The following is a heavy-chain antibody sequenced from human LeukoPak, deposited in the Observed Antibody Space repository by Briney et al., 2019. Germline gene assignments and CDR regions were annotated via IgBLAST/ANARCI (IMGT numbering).Heavy chain of an antibody. CDR3: ERDLTGDAYFDY. D-gene: IGHD7-27*01. CDR2: IYSGGST. CDR1: GFTVSSNY. Sequence: GGALRHSCEVSGFTVSSNYMTWVRQAPGKGLEWVSIIYSGGSTYYADSVKGRFAISRDNSKNTLYLQMNSLRAEDTAVFYCERDLTGDAYFDYWGQGTLVTVSS. V-gene: IGHV3-66*01. J-gene: IGHJ4*02.